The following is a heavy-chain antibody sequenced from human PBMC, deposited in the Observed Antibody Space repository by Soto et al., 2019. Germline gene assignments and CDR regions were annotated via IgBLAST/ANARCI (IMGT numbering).Heavy chain of an antibody. CDR1: GFTFDDYA. CDR2: ISWNSGSI. Sequence: EVQLVESGGGLVQPGRSLRLSCAASGFTFDDYAMHWVRQAPGKGLEWVSCISWNSGSIGYADSVKGRFTISRDNAKNSLYLQMNSLRGEDTALYYCAKDRARPYYYYGMDVWGQGTTVTVSS. V-gene: IGHV3-9*01. CDR3: AKDRARPYYYYGMDV. D-gene: IGHD6-6*01. J-gene: IGHJ6*02.